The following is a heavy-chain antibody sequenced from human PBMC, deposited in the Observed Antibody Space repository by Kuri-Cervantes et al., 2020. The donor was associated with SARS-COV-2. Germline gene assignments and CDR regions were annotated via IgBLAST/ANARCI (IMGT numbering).Heavy chain of an antibody. CDR1: GYTFTYFW. V-gene: IGHV5-51*01. CDR2: IYPGDSDT. D-gene: IGHD3-3*01. CDR3: ARQYRDNYDFWSGYPGFAGRYGWFDP. J-gene: IGHJ5*02. Sequence: GGSLRLSCKGSGYTFTYFWIGWVRQMPGKGLEWMGIIYPGDSDTRCSPSFQGQVTISADKSISTAYLQWSSLKASDTAMYYCARQYRDNYDFWSGYPGFAGRYGWFDPWGQGTLVTVSS.